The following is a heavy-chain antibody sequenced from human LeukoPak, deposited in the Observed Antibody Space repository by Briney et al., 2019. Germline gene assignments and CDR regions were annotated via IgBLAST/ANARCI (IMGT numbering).Heavy chain of an antibody. CDR1: GETFTTYD. Sequence: ASVKVSCKASGETFTTYDMHWVRQAPGQGLEWMGIINPSGGTTIYAQKFQGRVTMTRDTSTNTICMELSSLRSEDTAVYYCAREGYNRHDCDYWGQGTLVTVSS. D-gene: IGHD6-13*01. CDR3: AREGYNRHDCDY. J-gene: IGHJ4*02. CDR2: INPSGGTT. V-gene: IGHV1-46*01.